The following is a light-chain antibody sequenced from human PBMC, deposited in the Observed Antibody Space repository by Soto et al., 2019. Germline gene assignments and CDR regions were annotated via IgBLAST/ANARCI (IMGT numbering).Light chain of an antibody. CDR2: SNN. V-gene: IGLV1-44*01. CDR1: SSNIGSNT. J-gene: IGLJ1*01. CDR3: AAWDDSLNVLYV. Sequence: QSVLTQPPSASGTPGQRVTISCSGSSSNIGSNTVNWYQQLPGTAPKLLIYSNNQRPSGVPDRFSGSKSGTSASLAISGLQSEDEADYYSAAWDDSLNVLYVXGTGTKVPVL.